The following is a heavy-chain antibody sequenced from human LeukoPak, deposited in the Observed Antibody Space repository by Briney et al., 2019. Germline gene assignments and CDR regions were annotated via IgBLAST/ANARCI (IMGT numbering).Heavy chain of an antibody. V-gene: IGHV1-69*13. D-gene: IGHD2-2*01. CDR2: IIPIFGTA. Sequence: PGASVKVSCKASGGTFSSYAISWVRQAPGQGLEWMGGIIPIFGTANYAQKFQGRVTITADESTSTAYMELSSLRSEDTAVYYCARTPTLGYCSSTSSCWAAFDIWGQGTMVTVSS. CDR3: ARTPTLGYCSSTSSCWAAFDI. CDR1: GGTFSSYA. J-gene: IGHJ3*02.